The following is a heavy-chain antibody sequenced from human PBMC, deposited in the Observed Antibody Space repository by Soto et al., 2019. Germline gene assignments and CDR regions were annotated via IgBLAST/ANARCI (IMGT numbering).Heavy chain of an antibody. CDR3: ARGRSHYYDTSGYSDY. CDR2: ISGSSTTI. Sequence: EVRLVESGGGLVQPGGSLRLSCAASGFTFSNYNMNWVRQAPGKGLEWVSYISGSSTTIDYADSVKGRFTISRDNAKNSLYLQMNSLRVEDTAVYYCARGRSHYYDTSGYSDYWGQGTPVTVSS. CDR1: GFTFSNYN. J-gene: IGHJ4*02. D-gene: IGHD3-22*01. V-gene: IGHV3-48*01.